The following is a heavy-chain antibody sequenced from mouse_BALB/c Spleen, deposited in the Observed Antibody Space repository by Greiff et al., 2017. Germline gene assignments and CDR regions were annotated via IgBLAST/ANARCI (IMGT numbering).Heavy chain of an antibody. CDR1: GFTFSSYA. J-gene: IGHJ3*01. V-gene: IGHV5-6-5*01. D-gene: IGHD2-10*01. Sequence: EVKLVESGGGLVKPGGSLKLSCAASGFTFSSYAMSWVRQTPEKRLEWVASISSGGSTYYPDSVKGRFTISRDNARNILYLQMSSLRSEDTAMYYCARGEAYSGNFAYWGQGTLVTVSA. CDR2: ISSGGST. CDR3: ARGEAYSGNFAY.